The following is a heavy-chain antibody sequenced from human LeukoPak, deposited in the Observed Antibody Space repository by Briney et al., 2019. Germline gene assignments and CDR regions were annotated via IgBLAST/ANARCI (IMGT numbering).Heavy chain of an antibody. J-gene: IGHJ3*02. CDR3: ARETLGSLAFDI. D-gene: IGHD2-15*01. CDR1: GGSISSGGYY. V-gene: IGHV4-31*03. CDR2: VYHSGST. Sequence: SQTLSLTCTVSGGSISSGGYYWSWIRQHPGKGLEWIGYVYHSGSTYYNPSLKSRLTISVDTSKSQFSLKLSSVTAADTAVYYCARETLGSLAFDIWGQGTMVTVSS.